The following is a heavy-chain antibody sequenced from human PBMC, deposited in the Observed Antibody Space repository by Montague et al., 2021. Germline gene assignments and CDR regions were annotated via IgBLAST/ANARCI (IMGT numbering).Heavy chain of an antibody. V-gene: IGHV3-74*01. J-gene: IGHJ4*02. CDR1: GFTFSSYW. CDR2: ISTDESST. D-gene: IGHD5-24*01. Sequence: SLRLSCAASGFTFSSYWMHWVRQAPGKGLVWVSRISTDESSTTYADSMKGRFTTSRDNAKNMLYLQMNSLRAEDTAVYYCTFYKFQETPRGFDYWGQGTLVTVSA. CDR3: TFYKFQETPRGFDY.